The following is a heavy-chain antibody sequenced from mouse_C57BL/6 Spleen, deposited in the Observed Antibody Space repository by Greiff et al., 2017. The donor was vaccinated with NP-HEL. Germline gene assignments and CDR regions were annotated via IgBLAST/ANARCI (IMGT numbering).Heavy chain of an antibody. CDR3: ARGGYYGAWFAY. J-gene: IGHJ3*01. CDR2: IRNKANGYTT. D-gene: IGHD1-1*01. Sequence: EVQVVESGGGLVQPGGSLSLSCAASGFTFTDYYMSWVRQPPGKALEWLGFIRNKANGYTTEYSASVKGRFTISRDNSQSILYLQMNALRAEDSATYYCARGGYYGAWFAYWGQGTLVTVSA. CDR1: GFTFTDYY. V-gene: IGHV7-3*01.